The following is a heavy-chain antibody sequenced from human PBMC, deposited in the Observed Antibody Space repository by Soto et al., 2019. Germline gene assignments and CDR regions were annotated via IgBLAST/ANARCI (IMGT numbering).Heavy chain of an antibody. CDR1: GFTFSSYW. CDR2: IKQDGSEK. CDR3: ARHYSSSWYLGAFDI. V-gene: IGHV3-7*03. J-gene: IGHJ3*02. Sequence: PGGSLRLSCAASGFTFSSYWMSWVRQAPGKGLEWVANIKQDGSEKYYVDSVKGRFTISRDNAKNSLYLQMNSLRAEDTAVYYCARHYSSSWYLGAFDIWGQGTMVTVS. D-gene: IGHD6-13*01.